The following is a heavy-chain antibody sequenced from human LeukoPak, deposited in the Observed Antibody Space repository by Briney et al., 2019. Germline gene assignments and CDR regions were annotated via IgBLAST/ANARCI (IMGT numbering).Heavy chain of an antibody. CDR3: ARYSGSYYLDY. J-gene: IGHJ4*02. D-gene: IGHD1-26*01. CDR2: MYYSGST. Sequence: SETLSLTCTVSGGSISSGDYYWSWIRQPPGKGLEWIGYMYYSGSTYYNPSLKGRVTISVDTSKNQFSLKLNSVTAADTAVYYCARYSGSYYLDYWGQGTLVTVSS. V-gene: IGHV4-30-4*01. CDR1: GGSISSGDYY.